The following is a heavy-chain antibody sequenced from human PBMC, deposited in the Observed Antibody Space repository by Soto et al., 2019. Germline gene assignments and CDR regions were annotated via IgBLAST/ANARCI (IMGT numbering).Heavy chain of an antibody. J-gene: IGHJ5*02. CDR1: GGSISSGGYS. V-gene: IGHV4-30-2*01. Sequence: SETLSLTCAVSGGSISSGGYSWRWIRQPPGKGLEWIGYIYHSGSTYYNPSRKSRVTISVDRSKDQFSLKLSSVTAADTAVYYCARAENYYDSSGDHADWFDPWGQGTPVTVSS. CDR3: ARAENYYDSSGDHADWFDP. D-gene: IGHD3-22*01. CDR2: IYHSGST.